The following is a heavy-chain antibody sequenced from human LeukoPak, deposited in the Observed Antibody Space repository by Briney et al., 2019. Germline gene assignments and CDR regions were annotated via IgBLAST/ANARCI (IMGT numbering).Heavy chain of an antibody. CDR1: GGSFSGYY. D-gene: IGHD6-13*01. V-gene: IGHV4-34*01. CDR3: ARGGDIAAAGTEFDP. CDR2: INHSGST. Sequence: PETLSLTCAVYGGSFSGYYWSWIRQPPGKGLEWIWDINHSGSTKYNPSIKSRVTIPVHTTKNQFYLKLSSVAAADTTVYYCARGGDIAAAGTEFDPWGQGTLVTVSS. J-gene: IGHJ5*02.